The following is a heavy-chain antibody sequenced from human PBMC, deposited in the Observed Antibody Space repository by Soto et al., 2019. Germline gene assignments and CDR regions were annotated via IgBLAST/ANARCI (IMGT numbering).Heavy chain of an antibody. Sequence: EVQVSESGGGLVQPGGSLRLSCATSGFTFSNYPMNWVRQAPGKGLKWVSGISAGGDSTYYADSVKGRFTIFRDNSKNSVYLQMNSLRAEDTAVYYCARRVWGQGTLVTVSS. CDR1: GFTFSNYP. V-gene: IGHV3-23*01. CDR2: ISAGGDST. CDR3: ARRV. J-gene: IGHJ4*02.